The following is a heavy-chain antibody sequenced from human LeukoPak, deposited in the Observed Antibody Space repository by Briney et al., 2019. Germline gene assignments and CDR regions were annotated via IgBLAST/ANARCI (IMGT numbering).Heavy chain of an antibody. J-gene: IGHJ4*02. Sequence: GGSLRLSCAASGFTFSSYWMSWVRQAPGKGLEWVANIKQDGSEKYYVDSVKGRFTISRDNAKNSLYLQMNSLRAEDTAVYYCARDPLTMVRGVPDYWGQRTLVTVSS. CDR1: GFTFSSYW. D-gene: IGHD3-10*01. V-gene: IGHV3-7*03. CDR3: ARDPLTMVRGVPDY. CDR2: IKQDGSEK.